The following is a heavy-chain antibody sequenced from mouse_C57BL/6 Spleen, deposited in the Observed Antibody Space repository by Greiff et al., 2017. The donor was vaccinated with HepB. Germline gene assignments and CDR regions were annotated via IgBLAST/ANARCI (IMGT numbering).Heavy chain of an antibody. Sequence: QVQLQQSGAELVKPGASVKMSCKASGYTFTSYWITWVKQRPGQGLEWIGDIYPGSGSTNYNEKFKSKATLTVDTSSSTAYMQLSSLTSEDSAVYYCARYYYGSSSYYAMDYWGQGTSVTVSS. J-gene: IGHJ4*01. D-gene: IGHD1-1*01. CDR3: ARYYYGSSSYYAMDY. CDR1: GYTFTSYW. CDR2: IYPGSGST. V-gene: IGHV1-55*01.